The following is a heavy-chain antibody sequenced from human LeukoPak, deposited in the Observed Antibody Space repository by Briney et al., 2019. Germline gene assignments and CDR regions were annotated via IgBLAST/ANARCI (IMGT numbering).Heavy chain of an antibody. V-gene: IGHV4-34*01. Sequence: SETLSLTCAVYGGSFSGYYWSWIRQPPEKGLEWSGEINHSGSTNYNPSLKSRVTISVDTSKNQFSLKLSSVTAADTAVYYCARELGYCSGGSCYSKRQRYYFDYWGQGTLVTVSS. J-gene: IGHJ4*02. D-gene: IGHD2-15*01. CDR3: ARELGYCSGGSCYSKRQRYYFDY. CDR2: INHSGST. CDR1: GGSFSGYY.